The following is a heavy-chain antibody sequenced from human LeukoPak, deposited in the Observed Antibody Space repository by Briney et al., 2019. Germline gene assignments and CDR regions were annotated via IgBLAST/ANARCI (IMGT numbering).Heavy chain of an antibody. CDR3: ARDGPLIYSSSPTGYYGMDV. V-gene: IGHV4-39*07. J-gene: IGHJ6*02. D-gene: IGHD6-13*01. CDR2: IYYSGST. CDR1: GDSISSGGSY. Sequence: PSETLSLTCTVSGDSISSGGSYWGWVRQPPGKGLEWIGSIYYSGSTYYNPSLKSRVTISVDTSKNQFSLKLSSVTAADTAVYYCARDGPLIYSSSPTGYYGMDVWGQGTTVTVSS.